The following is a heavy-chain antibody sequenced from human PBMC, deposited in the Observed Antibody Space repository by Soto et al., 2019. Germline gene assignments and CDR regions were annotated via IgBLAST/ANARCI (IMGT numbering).Heavy chain of an antibody. J-gene: IGHJ4*02. CDR3: ANRAGPGY. CDR2: ISYDGSNK. V-gene: IGHV3-30*18. CDR1: GFTFSSYG. Sequence: SGGSLRLSCAASGFTFSSYGMHWVRQAPGKWLEWVAVISYDGSNKYYADSVKGRSTISRDNSKNTLYLQMNSLRAEDTAVYYCANRAGPGYWGQGTLVTVSS. D-gene: IGHD6-13*01.